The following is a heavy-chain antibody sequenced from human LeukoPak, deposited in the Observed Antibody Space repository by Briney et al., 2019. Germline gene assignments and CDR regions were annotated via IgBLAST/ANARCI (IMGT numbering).Heavy chain of an antibody. V-gene: IGHV4-39*07. J-gene: IGHJ5*02. Sequence: SETLSLSCTVSGGSISSSSYYWGWIRQPPGKGLEWIGTIYYSGSTYYNPSLKSRVAISVDTSKNQFSLKLTSVTAADTAVYYCARSDHDSSGSRFDPWGQGTLVTVSS. CDR2: IYYSGST. D-gene: IGHD3-22*01. CDR3: ARSDHDSSGSRFDP. CDR1: GGSISSSSYY.